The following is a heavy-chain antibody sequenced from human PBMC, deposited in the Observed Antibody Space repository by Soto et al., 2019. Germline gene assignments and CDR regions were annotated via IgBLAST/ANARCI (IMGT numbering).Heavy chain of an antibody. V-gene: IGHV3-7*01. CDR2: IKEDGSVK. CDR3: AXXXXXXXXSPDY. CDR1: GFTFSEYW. Sequence: EVQLVESGGGLVQPGGSLRLSCTASGFTFSEYWMTWVRQAPGKGLECVANIKEDGSVKYYVDSVKGRFTISRDNAKTSLYLQMDSLRDEDTAIYXXAXXXXXXXXSPDYWGQGAVVTVSS. J-gene: IGHJ4*02.